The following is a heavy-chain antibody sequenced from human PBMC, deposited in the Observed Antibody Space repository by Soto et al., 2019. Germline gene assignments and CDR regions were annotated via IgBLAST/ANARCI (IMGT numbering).Heavy chain of an antibody. CDR2: IYSGGST. CDR1: WVTGSGNY. Sequence: GGSLRLSCAAAWVTGSGNYRSWVLQAQGKGLEWVSVIYSGGSTYYADSVKGRFTISRHNSKNTLYLQMNSLRAEDTAVYYCARDRRLAAAGTTDWGQGTLVTVSS. V-gene: IGHV3-53*04. CDR3: ARDRRLAAAGTTD. D-gene: IGHD6-13*01. J-gene: IGHJ4*02.